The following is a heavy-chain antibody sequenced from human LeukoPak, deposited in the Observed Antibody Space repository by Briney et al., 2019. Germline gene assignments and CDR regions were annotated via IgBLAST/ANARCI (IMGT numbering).Heavy chain of an antibody. CDR2: IYYSGST. V-gene: IGHV4-39*07. CDR1: GDSISSSSFF. Sequence: PSETLSLTCTVSGDSISSSSFFWGWIRQPPGKGLEWIGSIYYSGSTYYNPSLKSRVTISVDTSKNQFSLKLSSVTAADTAVYYCARDVIAAAGTEAFDYWGQGTLVTVSS. J-gene: IGHJ4*02. D-gene: IGHD6-13*01. CDR3: ARDVIAAAGTEAFDY.